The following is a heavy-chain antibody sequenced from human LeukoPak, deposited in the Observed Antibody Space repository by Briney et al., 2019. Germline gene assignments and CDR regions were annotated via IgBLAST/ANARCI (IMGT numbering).Heavy chain of an antibody. CDR2: IYYSGST. V-gene: IGHV4-39*07. CDR1: GGSISSSSYY. J-gene: IGHJ4*02. D-gene: IGHD2-2*01. CDR3: ARVGNPWGVPARHFDY. Sequence: ASDTLSLTCTVSGGSISSSSYYWGWIRQPPGKGLEWIVEIYYSGSTYYNPSLKSRVTISVDTSKNQFSLKLSSVTAADTAVYYCARVGNPWGVPARHFDYWGQGTLVTVSS.